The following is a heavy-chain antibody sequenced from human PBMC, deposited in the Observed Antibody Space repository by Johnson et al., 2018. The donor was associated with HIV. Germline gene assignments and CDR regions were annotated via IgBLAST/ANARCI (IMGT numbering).Heavy chain of an antibody. V-gene: IGHV3-66*01. J-gene: IGHJ3*02. Sequence: VQLVESGGGLVQPGGSLRLSCAASRFTVSSNYMSWVRQAPGKGLDWVSVIYIGGSTYYADSVKGRFTISRDNSKNTLYLQMNSLRAEDTAVYYCASLSSSGAFDIWGQGTMVTVSS. CDR2: IYIGGST. CDR1: RFTVSSNY. D-gene: IGHD6-6*01. CDR3: ASLSSSGAFDI.